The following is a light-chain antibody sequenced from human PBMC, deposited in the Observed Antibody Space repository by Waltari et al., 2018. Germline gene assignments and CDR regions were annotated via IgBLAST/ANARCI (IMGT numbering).Light chain of an antibody. CDR3: QQNYDTPYS. Sequence: DIQMTQSPSSVSASVGDRVTLTCRASQAISSRLAWYQQKPGKAPKLLIFDASSLHTGVPSRFSGSGSGTDFTLTISTLQPEDFATYYCQQNYDTPYSFGQGTNLEIK. CDR2: DAS. V-gene: IGKV1-12*01. CDR1: QAISSR. J-gene: IGKJ2*03.